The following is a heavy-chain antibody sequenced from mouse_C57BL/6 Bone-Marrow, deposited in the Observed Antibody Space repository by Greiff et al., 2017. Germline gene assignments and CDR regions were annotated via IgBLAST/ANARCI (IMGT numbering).Heavy chain of an antibody. CDR1: GYTFTDYY. CDR3: ARPYYYGSSYVFAY. D-gene: IGHD1-1*01. J-gene: IGHJ3*01. V-gene: IGHV1-19*01. CDR2: INPYNGGT. Sequence: VQLQQSGPVLVKPGASVKMSCKASGYTFTDYYMNWVKQSHGKSLEWIGVINPYNGGTSYNQKFKGKATLTVDKSSSTAYMELNSLTSEDSAVYYCARPYYYGSSYVFAYWGQGTLVTVSA.